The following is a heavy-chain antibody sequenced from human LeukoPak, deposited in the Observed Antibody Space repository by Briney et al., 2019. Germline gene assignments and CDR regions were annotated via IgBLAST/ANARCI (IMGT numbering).Heavy chain of an antibody. D-gene: IGHD1-26*01. CDR3: ASYSGSYSFQH. CDR2: IYYSGST. J-gene: IGHJ1*01. Sequence: NPSETLSLTCTVSGGSISSYYWSWIRQPPGKGLEWIAYIYYSGSTNYNPSLKSRVTISVDTSKNQFSLKLSSVTAADTAVYYCASYSGSYSFQHWGQGTLVTVSS. CDR1: GGSISSYY. V-gene: IGHV4-59*08.